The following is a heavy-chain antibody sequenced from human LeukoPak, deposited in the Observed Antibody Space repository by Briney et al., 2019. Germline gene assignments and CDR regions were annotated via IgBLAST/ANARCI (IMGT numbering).Heavy chain of an antibody. D-gene: IGHD5-24*01. CDR2: IYYSGST. Sequence: SETLSLTCTVSGGSISSSSYYWGWIRQPPGTGLEWIGSIYYSGSTYYNPSLKSRVTISVDTSKNQFSLKLSSVTAADTAVYYCARLERWLQLNFDYWGQGTLVTVSS. CDR3: ARLERWLQLNFDY. J-gene: IGHJ4*02. CDR1: GGSISSSSYY. V-gene: IGHV4-39*01.